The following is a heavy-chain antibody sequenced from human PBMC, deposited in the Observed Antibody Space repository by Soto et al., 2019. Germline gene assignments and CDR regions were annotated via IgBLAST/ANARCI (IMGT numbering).Heavy chain of an antibody. D-gene: IGHD3-10*01. CDR1: GFAFNNYG. CDR3: ARGSTDSYPGSRIFDF. V-gene: IGHV3-23*01. Sequence: GGSLRLSCTVPGFAFNNYGINWVRQAPGKGLEWVSTITDTGGDTKYADSVRGRFTMSRDNSKKTLYLQMNSLRVEDSALYYCARGSTDSYPGSRIFDFWGRGTLVTVSS. CDR2: ITDTGGDT. J-gene: IGHJ4*02.